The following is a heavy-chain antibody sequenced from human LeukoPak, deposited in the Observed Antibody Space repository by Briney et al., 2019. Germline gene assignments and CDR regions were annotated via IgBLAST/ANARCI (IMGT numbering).Heavy chain of an antibody. CDR3: ARSITIFGVVD. D-gene: IGHD3-3*01. CDR2: IYTSGST. Sequence: SETLSLTCTVSGDSISNYWTWIRQPAGKGLEWIGRIYTSGSTNFNSSLKSRVTMSVDTSKNQFSLKLSSVTAADTAVYYCARSITIFGVVDWGQGTLVTVSS. J-gene: IGHJ4*02. CDR1: GDSISNY. V-gene: IGHV4-4*07.